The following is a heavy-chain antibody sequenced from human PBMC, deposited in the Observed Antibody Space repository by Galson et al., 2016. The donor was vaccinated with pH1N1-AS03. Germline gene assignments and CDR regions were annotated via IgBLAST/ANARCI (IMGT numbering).Heavy chain of an antibody. CDR3: ARATDREILYYYYEMDV. CDR2: ISPMFGRV. CDR1: GGTFGNYA. D-gene: IGHD2/OR15-2a*01. Sequence: SVKVSCKAFGGTFGNYAISWVRQAPGQGLEWMGGISPMFGRVNNAQTFHGRVTFTADVFTKTAYMELTSLRSKHTAVYYCARATDREILYYYYEMDVCGQGTTVTVSS. J-gene: IGHJ6*01. V-gene: IGHV1-69*13.